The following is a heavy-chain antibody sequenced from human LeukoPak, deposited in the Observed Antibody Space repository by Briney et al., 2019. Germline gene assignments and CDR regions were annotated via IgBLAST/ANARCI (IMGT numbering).Heavy chain of an antibody. D-gene: IGHD3-9*01. V-gene: IGHV4-59*08. CDR2: IYYSGST. CDR1: GGSISSYY. J-gene: IGHJ4*02. CDR3: ARQRDNYDILTGPVYYSDY. Sequence: SETLSLTCTVSGGSISSYYWSWIRQPPGKGLEWIGYIYYSGSTNYNPSLKSRVTISVDTSKNQFSLKLSSVTAADTAVYYCARQRDNYDILTGPVYYSDYWGQGTLVTVSS.